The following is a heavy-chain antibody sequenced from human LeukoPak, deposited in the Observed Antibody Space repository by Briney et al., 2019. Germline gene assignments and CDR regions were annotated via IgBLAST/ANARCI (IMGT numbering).Heavy chain of an antibody. V-gene: IGHV3-23*01. Sequence: PGGSLRLSCVASGFTFSSPWMSWVRQAPGKGLEWVSAISGSGGSTYYADSVKGRFTISRDNSKNTLYLQMNSLRAEDTAVYYCAKCLSYGSGGPFDYWGQGTLVTVSS. J-gene: IGHJ4*02. CDR2: ISGSGGST. D-gene: IGHD3-10*01. CDR3: AKCLSYGSGGPFDY. CDR1: GFTFSSPW.